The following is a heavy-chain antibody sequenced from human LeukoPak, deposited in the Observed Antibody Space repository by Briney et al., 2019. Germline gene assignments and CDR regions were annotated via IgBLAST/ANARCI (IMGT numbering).Heavy chain of an antibody. CDR2: INPNSGGT. D-gene: IGHD6-19*01. CDR1: GYTFTGYY. CDR3: ARERLAVAGTFDY. J-gene: IGHJ4*02. Sequence: ASVKVSCKASGYTFTGYYMHWVRQAPGQGLEWMGWINPNSGGTNYAQKFQGRVTMTRDTSISTAYMELSRLGSDDTAVYYCARERLAVAGTFDYWGRGTLVTVSS. V-gene: IGHV1-2*02.